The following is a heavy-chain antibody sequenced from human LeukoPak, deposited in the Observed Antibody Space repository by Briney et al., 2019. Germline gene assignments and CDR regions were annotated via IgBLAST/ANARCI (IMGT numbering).Heavy chain of an antibody. J-gene: IGHJ4*02. Sequence: QSGGSLRLSCAASGFTISRHWMHWVRQGPGKGLVWVSRINGDGSDTAYADSVKGRFTISRDNAKNSLYLQMNSLRAEDTAVYYCARDPETWIQLWPSGSYYFDYWGQGTLVTVSS. D-gene: IGHD5-18*01. CDR2: INGDGSDT. CDR3: ARDPETWIQLWPSGSYYFDY. V-gene: IGHV3-74*03. CDR1: GFTISRHW.